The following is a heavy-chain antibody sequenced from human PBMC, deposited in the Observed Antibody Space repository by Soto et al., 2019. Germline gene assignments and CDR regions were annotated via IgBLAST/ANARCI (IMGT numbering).Heavy chain of an antibody. D-gene: IGHD3-3*01. Sequence: ASVKVSCKTSGYRFTNYGMHWVRQAPGQGLEWMGWINAGTGHTAFSQKLQGRVTINRDTSASTAYMELNNLKYEDTAVYYCAREAKVFGVITNPYDFWGRGTLVTFSS. V-gene: IGHV1-3*01. CDR2: INAGTGHT. J-gene: IGHJ4*02. CDR1: GYRFTNYG. CDR3: AREAKVFGVITNPYDF.